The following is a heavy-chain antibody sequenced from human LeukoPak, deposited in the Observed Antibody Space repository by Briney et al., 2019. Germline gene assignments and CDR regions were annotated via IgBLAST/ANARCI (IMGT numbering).Heavy chain of an antibody. V-gene: IGHV3-30*18. Sequence: PGGSLRHSCAASGFTFSSYGMHWVRQAPGKGLEWVAVISYDGSNKYYADSVKGRFTISRDNSKNTLYLQMNSLRAEDTAVYYCAKDLPYQLPKQGYCYYGMDVWGQGTTVTVSS. D-gene: IGHD2-2*01. CDR1: GFTFSSYG. CDR3: AKDLPYQLPKQGYCYYGMDV. CDR2: ISYDGSNK. J-gene: IGHJ6*02.